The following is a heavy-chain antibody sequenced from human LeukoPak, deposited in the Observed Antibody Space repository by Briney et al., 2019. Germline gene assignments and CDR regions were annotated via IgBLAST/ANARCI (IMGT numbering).Heavy chain of an antibody. CDR2: INHSGST. J-gene: IGHJ4*02. CDR3: VRNQRAMVRGALDY. Sequence: PSETLSLTCAVYGGSFSGYYWSWIRQPPGKGLEWIGEINHSGSTNYNPSLKSRVTISVDTSKNQFSLKLSSVTAADTAVYYCVRNQRAMVRGALDYWGQGTLVTVSS. D-gene: IGHD3-10*01. CDR1: GGSFSGYY. V-gene: IGHV4-34*01.